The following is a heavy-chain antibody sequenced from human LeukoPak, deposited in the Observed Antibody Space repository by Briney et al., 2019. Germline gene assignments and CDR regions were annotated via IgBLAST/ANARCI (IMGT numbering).Heavy chain of an antibody. CDR1: GFTFSNYW. CDR2: INNDGSST. D-gene: IGHD2-2*02. V-gene: IGHV3-74*01. J-gene: IGHJ3*02. Sequence: PGGSLRLSCAASGFTFSNYWMHWVRQAPGKGLVWVSRINNDGSSTSYADSVKGRFTISRDNAKNTLYLQMNSLRAEDTAVYYCARGLSVIVVVPAAIRSGAFDIWGQGTMVTVSS. CDR3: ARGLSVIVVVPAAIRSGAFDI.